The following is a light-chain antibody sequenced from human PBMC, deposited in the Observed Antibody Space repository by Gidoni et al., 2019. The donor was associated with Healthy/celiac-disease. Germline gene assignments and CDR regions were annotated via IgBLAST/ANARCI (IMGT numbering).Light chain of an antibody. CDR2: AAS. CDR3: QQSYSTPFT. J-gene: IGKJ3*01. V-gene: IGKV1-39*01. CDR1: QSISSY. Sequence: DIQMTQSPSSLSASVGDRVTITCRARQSISSYLNWYQQKPGKAPKLLIYAASSLQSGVPSRFSGSGSGTDFTPTISRLQPEDFATYYCQQSYSTPFTFGPXTKVDIK.